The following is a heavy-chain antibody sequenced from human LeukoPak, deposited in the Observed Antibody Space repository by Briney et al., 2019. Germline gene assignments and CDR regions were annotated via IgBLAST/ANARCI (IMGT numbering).Heavy chain of an antibody. D-gene: IGHD1-1*01. J-gene: IGHJ4*02. CDR1: GGTFSSYA. CDR3: AKTGTSDAFDY. V-gene: IGHV1-69*05. Sequence: GASVKVSCKASGGTFSSYAISWVRQAPGQGLEWMGRIIPIFGTANYAQKFQGRVTITTDESTSTAYMELSSLRSEDTAVYYCAKTGTSDAFDYWGQGTLATVSS. CDR2: IIPIFGTA.